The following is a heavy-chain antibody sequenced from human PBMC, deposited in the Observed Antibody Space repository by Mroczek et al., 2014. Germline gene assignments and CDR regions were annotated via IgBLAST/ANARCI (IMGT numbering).Heavy chain of an antibody. CDR1: GFTFSSYG. CDR2: IWYDGSNK. J-gene: IGHJ4*02. Sequence: ESGGGVVQPGRSLRLSCAASGFTFSSYGMHWVRQAPGKGLEWVAVIWYDGSNKYYADSVKGRFTISRDNSKNTLYLQMNSLRAEDTAVYYCARGGYYGSGSYYKMGLFDYWGQGTLVTVSS. V-gene: IGHV3-33*01. CDR3: ARGGYYGSGSYYKMGLFDY. D-gene: IGHD3-10*01.